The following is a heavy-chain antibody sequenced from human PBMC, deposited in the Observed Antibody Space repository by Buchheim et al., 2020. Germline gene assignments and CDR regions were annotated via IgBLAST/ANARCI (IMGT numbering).Heavy chain of an antibody. D-gene: IGHD5-12*01. CDR3: ARPGGYGETDSRGFDP. CDR2: NIPILGIA. Sequence: QVQLVQSGAEVKKPGSSVKVSCKASGGTFSSYAISWVRQAPGQGLEWMGRNIPILGIANYAQKFQGRVTITADKSTSNASMELSSLRSEDTAVYYCARPGGYGETDSRGFDPWGQGTL. V-gene: IGHV1-69*04. CDR1: GGTFSSYA. J-gene: IGHJ5*02.